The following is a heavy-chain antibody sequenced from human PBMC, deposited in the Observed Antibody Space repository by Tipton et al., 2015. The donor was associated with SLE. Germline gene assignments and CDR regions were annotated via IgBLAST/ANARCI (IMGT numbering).Heavy chain of an antibody. V-gene: IGHV4-59*04. CDR2: MYYSGST. CDR1: GGSISSYY. D-gene: IGHD6-19*01. J-gene: IGHJ4*01. CDR3: AHQSSSGWYYFDY. Sequence: TLSLTCTVSGGSISSYYWSWIRQPPGKGLEWIGYMYYSGSTYYNPSLKSRVTISVDTSKNQFSLKLTSVTAADTAVYYCAHQSSSGWYYFDYWGHGTLVTVSS.